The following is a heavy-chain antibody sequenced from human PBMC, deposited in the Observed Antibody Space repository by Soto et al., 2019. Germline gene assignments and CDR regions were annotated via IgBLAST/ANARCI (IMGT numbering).Heavy chain of an antibody. Sequence: SETLSLTRHSSGASVSNYFATSDRPSPEKGLEWIGYMYYNGNINYNPSLKSRVTISIDTSKNQFPLTLKSVTAADTAVYYCASGGNWFDPWGQGVLVTVSS. CDR1: GASVSNYF. D-gene: IGHD3-16*01. V-gene: IGHV4-59*02. J-gene: IGHJ5*02. CDR3: ASGGNWFDP. CDR2: MYYNGNI.